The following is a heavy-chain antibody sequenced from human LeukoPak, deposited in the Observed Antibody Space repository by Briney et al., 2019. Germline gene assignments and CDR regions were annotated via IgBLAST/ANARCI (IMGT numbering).Heavy chain of an antibody. D-gene: IGHD3-22*01. V-gene: IGHV4-34*01. CDR2: VNHSGIT. J-gene: IGHJ4*02. CDR3: ARGAQTYYDKAPVDY. Sequence: SETLSLTCAVSGGSFSSYYWSWVRQPPGPGLEWNGEVNHSGITNYKQSLTSPVTISVDTSKRQFSLKLNSMTAADTAVYYCARGAQTYYDKAPVDYWGQGTLVTVSP. CDR1: GGSFSSYY.